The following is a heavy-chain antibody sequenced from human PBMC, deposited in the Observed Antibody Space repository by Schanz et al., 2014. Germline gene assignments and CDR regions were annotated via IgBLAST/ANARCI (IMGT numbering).Heavy chain of an antibody. Sequence: QVQLVESGGDVVQPGRSLRLSCAASGFTFSSYGMHWVRQAPGKGLEWVAVIWYDGNNKYYADSVKGRFTISRDNSKNILYLQMNSLRDEDTAVYYCARDHPHRGVTGYYNDVWGQGTSVTVSS. CDR2: IWYDGNNK. V-gene: IGHV3-33*01. CDR3: ARDHPHRGVTGYYNDV. D-gene: IGHD3-9*01. J-gene: IGHJ6*02. CDR1: GFTFSSYG.